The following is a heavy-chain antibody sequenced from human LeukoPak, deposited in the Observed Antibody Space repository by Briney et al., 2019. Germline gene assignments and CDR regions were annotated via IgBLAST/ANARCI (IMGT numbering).Heavy chain of an antibody. J-gene: IGHJ4*02. V-gene: IGHV3-74*01. Sequence: GGSLRLSCAASGFTFSTYAMSWVRQAPGKGLVWVSRIKSDGSSTNYADSVKGRFTISRDNAKNTLYLQMNSLRAEDTAVCYCARVGAVTGAFDYWGQGTLVTVSS. CDR1: GFTFSTYA. CDR3: ARVGAVTGAFDY. D-gene: IGHD2-8*02. CDR2: IKSDGSST.